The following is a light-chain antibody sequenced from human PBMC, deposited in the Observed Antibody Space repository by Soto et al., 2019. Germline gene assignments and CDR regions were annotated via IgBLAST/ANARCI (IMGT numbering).Light chain of an antibody. V-gene: IGLV2-23*01. J-gene: IGLJ1*01. CDR2: EGN. CDR3: CSYVGARTYV. CDR1: VSDVGNFGP. Sequence: LTHPASVSGSPGQSITISCTGSVSDVGNFGPVSWYQQHPGQVPKLIIYEGNRRPSGASSRFSGSKSGNTASLTISGLQAEDEADYYCCSYVGARTYVFGTGTKVTVL.